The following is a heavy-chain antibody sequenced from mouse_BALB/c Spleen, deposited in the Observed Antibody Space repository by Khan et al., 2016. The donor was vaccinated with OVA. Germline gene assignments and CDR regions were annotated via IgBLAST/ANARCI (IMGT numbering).Heavy chain of an antibody. CDR1: GFTFSSFG. Sequence: EVELVESGGGLVQPGGSRKLSCAASGFTFSSFGIHWVRQAPEKGLEWVAYISSDNYIIYYADTVKGRFTISRDSPKNTLFLQMTSRRSDDTAMYYWALRIATGETYVLDYGGQGTSVTVSS. CDR3: ALRIATGETYVLDY. CDR2: ISSDNYII. V-gene: IGHV5-17*02. J-gene: IGHJ4*01.